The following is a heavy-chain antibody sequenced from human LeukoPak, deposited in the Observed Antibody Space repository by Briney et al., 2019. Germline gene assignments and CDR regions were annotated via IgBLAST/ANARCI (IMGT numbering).Heavy chain of an antibody. Sequence: GGSLRLSCAASGFTFSSYGMHWVRQAPGKGLEWVAFIRYDGSNKYYADSVKGRFTISRDNAKNSLYLQMNSLRAEDTAVYYCARDLGYYDYVWGSYRYGTFDYWGQGTLVTVSS. D-gene: IGHD3-16*02. CDR1: GFTFSSYG. J-gene: IGHJ4*02. CDR2: IRYDGSNK. V-gene: IGHV3-30*02. CDR3: ARDLGYYDYVWGSYRYGTFDY.